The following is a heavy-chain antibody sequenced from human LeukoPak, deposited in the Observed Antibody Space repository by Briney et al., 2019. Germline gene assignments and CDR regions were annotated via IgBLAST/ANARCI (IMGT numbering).Heavy chain of an antibody. CDR3: AREESSTVVFGY. Sequence: SVKVSCKASGGTFSSYAISWVRQAPGQGLEWMGRIIPIFGIANYAQKFQGRVTITADKSTSTAYMELSSLRSEDTAVYYCAREESSTVVFGYWGQETLVTVSS. CDR2: IIPIFGIA. V-gene: IGHV1-69*04. J-gene: IGHJ4*02. D-gene: IGHD4-23*01. CDR1: GGTFSSYA.